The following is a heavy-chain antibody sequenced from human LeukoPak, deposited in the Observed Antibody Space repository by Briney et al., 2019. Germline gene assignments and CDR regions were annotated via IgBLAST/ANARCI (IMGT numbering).Heavy chain of an antibody. CDR3: ANAYCGGDCYHPTNYFDY. CDR2: ISGSGGST. J-gene: IGHJ4*02. Sequence: GGSLRLSCAASGFTFSSYAMSWVRQAPGKGLEWVSAISGSGGSTYYADSVKGRFTISRDNSKNTLYLQMNSLRAEDTAVYYCANAYCGGDCYHPTNYFDYWGQGTLVTVSS. D-gene: IGHD2-21*02. V-gene: IGHV3-23*01. CDR1: GFTFSSYA.